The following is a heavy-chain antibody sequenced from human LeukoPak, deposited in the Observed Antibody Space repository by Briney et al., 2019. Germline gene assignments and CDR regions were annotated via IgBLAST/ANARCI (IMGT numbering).Heavy chain of an antibody. V-gene: IGHV6-1*01. Sequence: SQTLSLTCAISGDSVSRNTAGWNWIRQSPSRGLKWLGRTYYRSKWYNDFAPSVRNRITINPDTSKNQFSLQLNSVTPEDTAVYYCARTYGSYYFDYWGQGTLVTVSS. CDR2: TYYRSKWYN. CDR3: ARTYGSYYFDY. CDR1: GDSVSRNTAG. D-gene: IGHD3-10*01. J-gene: IGHJ4*02.